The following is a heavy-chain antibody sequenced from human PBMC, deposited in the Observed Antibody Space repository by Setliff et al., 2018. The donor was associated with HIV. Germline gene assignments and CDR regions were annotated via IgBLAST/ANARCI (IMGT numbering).Heavy chain of an antibody. CDR1: GFSFSGYG. CDR2: IWNDGTHK. D-gene: IGHD3-3*01. V-gene: IGHV3-33*08. CDR3: ARGAFGVVIIERLGVDY. J-gene: IGHJ4*02. Sequence: GESLKISCAASGFSFSGYGMHWVRQAPGKGLEWAAVIWNDGTHKSYADSVKGRFTISRDSSKNTLFLQMNRLTPEDTAVYYCARGAFGVVIIERLGVDYWGQGTKVTVSS.